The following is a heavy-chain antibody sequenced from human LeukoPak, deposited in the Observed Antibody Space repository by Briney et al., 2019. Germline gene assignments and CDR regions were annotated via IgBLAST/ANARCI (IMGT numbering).Heavy chain of an antibody. CDR3: ARHDCGGDCYSGGWFDP. V-gene: IGHV4-4*09. J-gene: IGHJ5*02. D-gene: IGHD2-21*02. CDR2: IYTSGST. Sequence: SETLSLTCTVSGGSISSYYWSWIRQPPGKGLEWIGYIYTSGSTNYNPSLKSRVTISVDTSKNQLSLKLSSVTAADTAVYYCARHDCGGDCYSGGWFDPWGQGTLVTVSS. CDR1: GGSISSYY.